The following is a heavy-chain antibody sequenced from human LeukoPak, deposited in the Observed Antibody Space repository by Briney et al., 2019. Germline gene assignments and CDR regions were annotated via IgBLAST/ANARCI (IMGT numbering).Heavy chain of an antibody. CDR1: GDSMRNFY. Sequence: SETLTLTCSVSGDSMRNFYWSWNRQPPGKGLEWIGYIDYSGTTSYNPSLKSRVSISIDTSKNHFSLRLNSVAAADTAVYFCARGLSSTRRESDYWGQGTLVTVSS. CDR3: ARGLSSTRRESDY. CDR2: IDYSGTT. J-gene: IGHJ4*02. D-gene: IGHD2-2*01. V-gene: IGHV4-59*01.